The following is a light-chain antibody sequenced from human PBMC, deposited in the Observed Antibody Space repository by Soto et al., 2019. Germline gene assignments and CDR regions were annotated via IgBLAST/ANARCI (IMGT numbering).Light chain of an antibody. Sequence: EIVLTQSPATLSLSPGERATLSCRASQSVSSYLAWYQQKPGQAPRLFIYDASNRATGIPARFSGSGSGTDFTLTISSLEPEDFAVYYCQQRSNWPPLTFGGGTKVDIK. V-gene: IGKV3-11*01. J-gene: IGKJ4*01. CDR3: QQRSNWPPLT. CDR2: DAS. CDR1: QSVSSY.